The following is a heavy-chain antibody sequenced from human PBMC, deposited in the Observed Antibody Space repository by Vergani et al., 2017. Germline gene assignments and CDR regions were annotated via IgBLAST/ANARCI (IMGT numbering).Heavy chain of an antibody. CDR3: AKVMLVQWXSDY. D-gene: IGHD3-22*01. Sequence: EVQLLESGGGLVQPGGSLRLSCAASGFTFSSYSMSWVPQAPGKGLDWVSGISGSGGSTYYADSVKGRFTISRDNSKKTLYLQMNSLRAEDTAVYYCAKVMLVQWXSDYWGQGTLVTVSS. V-gene: IGHV3-23*01. CDR2: ISGSGGST. CDR1: GFTFSSYS. J-gene: IGHJ4*02.